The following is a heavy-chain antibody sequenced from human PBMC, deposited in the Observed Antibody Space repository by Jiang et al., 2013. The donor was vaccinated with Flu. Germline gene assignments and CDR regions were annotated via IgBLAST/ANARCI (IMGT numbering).Heavy chain of an antibody. CDR1: GISLSHARMG. D-gene: IGHD2-8*01. Sequence: KPTQTLTLTCTVSGISLSHARMGVSWIRQPPGKALEWLVNIFSNDEKSYSTSLKSRLTVTKDTSKGQVVLTLTNTDPVDTGTYYCARTLMGGPNLEPPDYWGQGILVTVSS. V-gene: IGHV2-26*02. CDR2: IFSNDEK. J-gene: IGHJ4*02. CDR3: ARTLMGGPNLEPPDY.